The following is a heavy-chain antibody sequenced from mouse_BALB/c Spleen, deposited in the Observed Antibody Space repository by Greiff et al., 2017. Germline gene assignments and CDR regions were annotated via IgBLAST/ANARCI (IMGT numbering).Heavy chain of an antibody. CDR2: ISYSGST. V-gene: IGHV3-8*02. CDR1: GDSITSGY. D-gene: IGHD1-2*01. CDR3: ARITTASYYFDY. J-gene: IGHJ2*01. Sequence: DVKLVESGPSLVKPSQTLSLTCSVTGDSITSGYWNWIRKFPGNKLEYMGYISYSGSTYYNPSLKSRISITRDTSKNQYYLQLNSVTTEDTATYYCARITTASYYFDYWGQGTTLTVSS.